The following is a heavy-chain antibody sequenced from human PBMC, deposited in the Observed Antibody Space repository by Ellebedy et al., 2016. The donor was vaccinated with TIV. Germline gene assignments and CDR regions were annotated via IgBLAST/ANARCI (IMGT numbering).Heavy chain of an antibody. V-gene: IGHV3-21*06. CDR1: GFTFSSYT. J-gene: IGHJ4*02. Sequence: ESLKISCVFSGFTFSSYTMNWVRQAPGKGLEYVSSIINSGSTIYYADSVKRRFPISRDNAKNTLYLQMHSLRAENTAVYYCATNKDYIMGYWGQGTLVTVSS. CDR3: ATNKDYIMGY. D-gene: IGHD4-11*01. CDR2: IINSGSTI.